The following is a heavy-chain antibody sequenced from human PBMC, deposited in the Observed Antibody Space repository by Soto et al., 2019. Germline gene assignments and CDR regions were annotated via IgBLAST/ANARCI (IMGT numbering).Heavy chain of an antibody. D-gene: IGHD3-10*01. CDR1: GFTFSSYS. CDR3: AREYGSGSYSYYYYYGMDV. CDR2: ISSSSSTI. V-gene: IGHV3-48*02. Sequence: GGSLRLSCAASGFTFSSYSMNWVRQAPGKGLEWVSYISSSSSTIYYADSVKGRFTISRDNAKNSPYLQMNSLRDEDTAVYYCAREYGSGSYSYYYYYGMDVWGQGTTVTVSS. J-gene: IGHJ6*02.